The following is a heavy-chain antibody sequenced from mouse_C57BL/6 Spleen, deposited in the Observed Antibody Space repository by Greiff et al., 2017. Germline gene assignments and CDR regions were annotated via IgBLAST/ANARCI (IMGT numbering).Heavy chain of an antibody. CDR3: ARYDGVYYAMDY. CDR1: GYAFSSSW. D-gene: IGHD2-12*01. Sequence: VQLQQSGPELVKPGASVKISCKASGYAFSSSWMNWVKQRPGKGLEWIGRIYPGDGDTNYNGKFKGKATLTADKSSSTAYMQLNSLTSEDSAVYFCARYDGVYYAMDYWGQGTSVTVSS. J-gene: IGHJ4*01. V-gene: IGHV1-82*01. CDR2: IYPGDGDT.